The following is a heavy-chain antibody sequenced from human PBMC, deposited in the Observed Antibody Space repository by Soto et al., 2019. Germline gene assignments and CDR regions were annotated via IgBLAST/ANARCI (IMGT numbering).Heavy chain of an antibody. CDR2: ISSSSSTI. J-gene: IGHJ6*02. CDR3: ARDRIAAAEYGMDV. D-gene: IGHD6-13*01. Sequence: GGSLRLSCAASGFPFSSYSMNLVRQAPGKGLEWVSYISSSSSTIYYADSVKGRFTISRHNAKNSLHLQMNSLRDEDTAVYYCARDRIAAAEYGMDVWGQGTTVTLS. V-gene: IGHV3-48*02. CDR1: GFPFSSYS.